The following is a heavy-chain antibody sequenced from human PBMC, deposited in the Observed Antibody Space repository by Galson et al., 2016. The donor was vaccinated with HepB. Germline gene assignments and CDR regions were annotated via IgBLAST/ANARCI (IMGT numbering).Heavy chain of an antibody. Sequence: GLEWIGNIYYTGSTYYKPSLKSRVTISVDTSKNQFSLKLNSVTAADSAFYYCARDQHGSYLAYWGQGILVTVSS. CDR3: ARDQHGSYLAY. J-gene: IGHJ4*02. CDR2: IYYTGST. D-gene: IGHD1-26*01. V-gene: IGHV4-39*07.